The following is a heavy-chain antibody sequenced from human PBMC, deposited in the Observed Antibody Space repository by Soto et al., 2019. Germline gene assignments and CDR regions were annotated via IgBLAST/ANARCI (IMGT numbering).Heavy chain of an antibody. CDR1: GFTFSSYS. CDR3: ARPLMPATVGATNWFDP. D-gene: IGHD4-4*01. J-gene: IGHJ5*02. V-gene: IGHV3-21*01. CDR2: ISSSSSYI. Sequence: EVQLVESGGGLVKPGGSLRLSCAASGFTFSSYSMNWVRQAPGKGLEWVSSISSSSSYIYYADSVKGRFTISRDNAKKSLYLQMNSLRAEDTAVYYCARPLMPATVGATNWFDPWGQGTLVTVSS.